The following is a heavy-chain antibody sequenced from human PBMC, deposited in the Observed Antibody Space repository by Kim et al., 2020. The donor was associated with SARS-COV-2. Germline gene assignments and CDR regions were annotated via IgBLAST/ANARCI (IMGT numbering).Heavy chain of an antibody. V-gene: IGHV3-13*04. CDR2: IGASADT. Sequence: GGSLRLFCAASGFTFNYYDFHWVRQATGKGLEWLSAIGASADTYYSDSVKGRFIISRDNVKRSVYLQMNSLRAGDTAVYYCARGPGYGGGEFIYGMDVWGQGTTVTVSS. D-gene: IGHD5-12*01. CDR1: GFTFNYYD. J-gene: IGHJ6*02. CDR3: ARGPGYGGGEFIYGMDV.